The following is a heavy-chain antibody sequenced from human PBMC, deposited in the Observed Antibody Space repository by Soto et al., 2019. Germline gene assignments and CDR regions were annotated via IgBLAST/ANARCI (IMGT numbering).Heavy chain of an antibody. CDR2: IYYSGST. J-gene: IGHJ3*02. Sequence: QVQLQESGPGLVKPSQTLSLTCTVSGGSISSGGYYWSWIRQHPGKGLEWIGYIYYSGSTYYNPSLKSRVTISVDTSKNQFSLKLSSVTAADTAVYYCARAFRVVAATRGGAFDIWGQGTMVTVSS. V-gene: IGHV4-31*03. D-gene: IGHD2-15*01. CDR1: GGSISSGGYY. CDR3: ARAFRVVAATRGGAFDI.